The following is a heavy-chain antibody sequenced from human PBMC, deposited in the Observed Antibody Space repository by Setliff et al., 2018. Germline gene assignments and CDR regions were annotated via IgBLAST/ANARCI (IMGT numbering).Heavy chain of an antibody. J-gene: IGHJ4*02. V-gene: IGHV3-30*04. D-gene: IGHD2-15*01. Sequence: LRLSCAASGFLYSNNAFHWVRQTPGKGLEWVAAISYDGTITHYVDSVKGRFSISRDNSQNTLYLQMNSLSPEDTALYYCASSSGGNYEAYFDYWGQGTLVTVSS. CDR2: ISYDGTIT. CDR1: GFLYSNNA. CDR3: ASSSGGNYEAYFDY.